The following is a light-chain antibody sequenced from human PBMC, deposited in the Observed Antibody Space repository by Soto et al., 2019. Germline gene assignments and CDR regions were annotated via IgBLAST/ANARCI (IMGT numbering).Light chain of an antibody. CDR3: QQYDTTPWT. J-gene: IGKJ1*01. CDR1: QSVLYRSNNKNY. V-gene: IGKV4-1*01. Sequence: DIVMTQSPDSLAVSLGERATINCKSSQSVLYRSNNKNYLAWYQQKPGQPPRLLIYWASTRESGVPDRFSGSGSGTDFTLTISNLQDEDVAVYYCQQYDTTPWTFGQGTKVEIK. CDR2: WAS.